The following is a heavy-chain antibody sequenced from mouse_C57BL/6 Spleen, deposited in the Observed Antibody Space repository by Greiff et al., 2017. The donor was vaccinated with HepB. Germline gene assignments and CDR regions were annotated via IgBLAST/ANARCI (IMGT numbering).Heavy chain of an antibody. V-gene: IGHV8-12*01. CDR3: ARSYDGYYNFDV. Sequence: QVTLKVSGPGILQSSQTLSLTCSFSGFSLSTSGMGVSWMRQPSGKGLEWLAHIYWDDDKRYNPFLKSRLTISKDTSRNQVFLKITSVDTADTATYYWARSYDGYYNFDVWGTGTTVTVSS. CDR1: GFSLSTSGMG. J-gene: IGHJ1*03. CDR2: IYWDDDK. D-gene: IGHD2-3*01.